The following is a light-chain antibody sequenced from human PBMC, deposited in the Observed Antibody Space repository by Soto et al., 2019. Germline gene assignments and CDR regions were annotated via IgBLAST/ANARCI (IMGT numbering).Light chain of an antibody. CDR2: GAS. J-gene: IGKJ1*01. CDR3: QQHDQGWT. CDR1: QSVRTR. V-gene: IGKV3-15*01. Sequence: EMAMTQSPATLSVSLGERATISCRASQSVRTRLVWYQQKPGQAPRRLIYGASTKATVIPARFSGSGYGTEFILTISNLQSEDFKVYYCQQHDQGWTFGQGTKVEIK.